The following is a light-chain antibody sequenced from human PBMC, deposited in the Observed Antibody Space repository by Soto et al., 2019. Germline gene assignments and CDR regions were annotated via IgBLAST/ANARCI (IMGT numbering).Light chain of an antibody. CDR1: SGHSNYA. J-gene: IGLJ2*01. Sequence: QPVLTQSPSASASLGASVKLTCTLSSGHSNYAIAWHQQQPEKGPRYLMNLNSDGSHTKGDGIPDRFSGSSSGAERYLTISSLQSEDEADYYCQTWDTGIQVFGVGTKVTVL. CDR2: LNSDGSH. V-gene: IGLV4-69*01. CDR3: QTWDTGIQV.